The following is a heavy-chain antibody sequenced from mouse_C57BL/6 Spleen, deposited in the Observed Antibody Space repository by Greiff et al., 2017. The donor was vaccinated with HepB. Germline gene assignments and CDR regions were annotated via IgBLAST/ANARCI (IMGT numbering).Heavy chain of an antibody. V-gene: IGHV5-6*02. D-gene: IGHD2-4*01. J-gene: IGHJ4*01. CDR2: ISSGGSYT. Sequence: EVKLQESGGDLVKPGGSLKLSCAASGFTFSSYGMSWVRQTPDKRLEWVATISSGGSYTYYPDSVKGRFTISRDNAKNTLYLQMSSLKSEDTAMYYCARRHYDYDEDYWGQGTSVTVSS. CDR3: ARRHYDYDEDY. CDR1: GFTFSSYG.